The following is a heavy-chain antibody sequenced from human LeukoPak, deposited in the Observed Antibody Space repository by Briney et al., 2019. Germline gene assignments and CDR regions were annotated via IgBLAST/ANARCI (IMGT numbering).Heavy chain of an antibody. J-gene: IGHJ3*02. Sequence: SQTLSLTCTVSGGSISSGGYYWSWIRQHPGKGLEWIGYIYYSGSTYYNPSLKSRITISVDTSKNQFSLKLSSVTAADTAVYYGGRGPRYGGIAQHTLDAFDTWGHGTMVTVSS. CDR3: GRGPRYGGIAQHTLDAFDT. CDR2: IYYSGST. D-gene: IGHD4-23*01. V-gene: IGHV4-31*03. CDR1: GGSISSGGYY.